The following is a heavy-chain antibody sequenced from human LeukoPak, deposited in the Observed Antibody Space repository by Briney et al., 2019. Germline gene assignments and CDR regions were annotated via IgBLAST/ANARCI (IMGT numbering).Heavy chain of an antibody. CDR1: GFTFSSYA. CDR2: IYSGGST. V-gene: IGHV3-53*01. CDR3: ARGDY. J-gene: IGHJ4*02. Sequence: AGGSLRLSCAASGFTFSSYAMSWVRQAPGKGLEWVSVIYSGGSTYYADSVKGRFTISRDNSKNTLYLQMNSLRAEDTAVYYCARGDYWGQGTLVTVSS.